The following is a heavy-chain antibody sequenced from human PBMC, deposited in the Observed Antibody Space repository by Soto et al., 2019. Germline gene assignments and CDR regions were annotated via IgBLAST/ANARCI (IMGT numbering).Heavy chain of an antibody. Sequence: PSQTLSLTCAISGDSVSSNSVAWNWVRQSPSRGLEWLGRTYYRSRWYNDYATSVKSRITITPDTSRNQFSLQLDSLTPDDTAVYYCARDLCDGDDDNCYSRWFGPWGQGTLVTVSS. CDR1: GDSVSSNSVA. D-gene: IGHD2-21*01. V-gene: IGHV6-1*01. CDR3: ARDLCDGDDDNCYSRWFGP. J-gene: IGHJ5*02. CDR2: TYYRSRWYN.